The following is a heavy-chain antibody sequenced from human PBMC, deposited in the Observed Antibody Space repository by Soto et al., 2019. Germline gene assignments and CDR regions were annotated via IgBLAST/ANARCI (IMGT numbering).Heavy chain of an antibody. CDR2: IYYSGST. Sequence: SETLSLTCTVSGGSISSYYWSWIRQPPGKGLEWIGYIYYSGSTNYNPSLKSRVTISVDTSTVPFSLKVSSVTAADTAVYFCARESYGDSPYWGQGTLVTVSS. V-gene: IGHV4-59*01. CDR1: GGSISSYY. CDR3: ARESYGDSPY. J-gene: IGHJ4*02. D-gene: IGHD4-17*01.